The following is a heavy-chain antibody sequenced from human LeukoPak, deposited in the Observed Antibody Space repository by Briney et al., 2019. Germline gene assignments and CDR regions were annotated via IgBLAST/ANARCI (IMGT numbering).Heavy chain of an antibody. V-gene: IGHV1-2*02. CDR1: GYTFTGYY. CDR2: INPNSGGT. Sequence: ASVKVSCKASGYTFTGYYMHWVRQAPGQGLEWMGWINPNSGGTNYAQKFQGRVTMTRDTSISTAYMELSRLRSDDTAVYYCARGMRDRSYSSGWYSVGYWGQGTLVTASS. D-gene: IGHD6-19*01. J-gene: IGHJ4*02. CDR3: ARGMRDRSYSSGWYSVGY.